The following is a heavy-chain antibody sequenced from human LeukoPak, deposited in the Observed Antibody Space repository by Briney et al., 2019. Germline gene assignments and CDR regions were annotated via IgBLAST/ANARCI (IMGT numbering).Heavy chain of an antibody. V-gene: IGHV3-11*01. Sequence: GGSLRLSCAASGFTFSNAWMSWIRQAPGKGLEWVSYISSSGSTIYYADSVKGRFTISRDNAKNSLYLQMNSLRAEDTAVYYCARDALYYYGMDVWGQGTTVTVSS. CDR3: ARDALYYYGMDV. CDR2: ISSSGSTI. J-gene: IGHJ6*02. CDR1: GFTFSNAW.